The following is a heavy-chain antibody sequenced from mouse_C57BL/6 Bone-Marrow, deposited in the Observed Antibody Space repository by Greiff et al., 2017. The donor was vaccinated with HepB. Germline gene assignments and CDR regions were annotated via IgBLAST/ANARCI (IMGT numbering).Heavy chain of an antibody. J-gene: IGHJ1*03. CDR2: IWTGGGT. CDR3: ARNNHDPCYYYGSSHWYFDV. CDR1: GFSLTSYA. V-gene: IGHV2-9-1*01. Sequence: QVQLKESGPGLVAPSQSLSITCTVSGFSLTSYAISWVRQPPGKGLEWLGVIWTGGGTNYNSALKSRLSISKDNSKSQVFLKMNSLQTDDTARYYCARNNHDPCYYYGSSHWYFDVWGTGTTVTVSS. D-gene: IGHD1-1*01.